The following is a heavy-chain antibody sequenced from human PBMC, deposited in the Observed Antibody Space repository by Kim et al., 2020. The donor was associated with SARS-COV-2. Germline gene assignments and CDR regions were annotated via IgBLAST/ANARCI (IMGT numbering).Heavy chain of an antibody. V-gene: IGHV3-23*01. CDR2: ISGSGGST. CDR1: GFTFSSYA. J-gene: IGHJ3*02. Sequence: GGSLRLSCAASGFTFSSYAMSWVRQAPGKGLEWVSAISGSGGSTYYADSVKGRFTISRDNSKNTLYLQMNSLRAEDTAVYYCAKDYYDSSGYYYVDACDIWGQGTMVTVSS. CDR3: AKDYYDSSGYYYVDACDI. D-gene: IGHD3-22*01.